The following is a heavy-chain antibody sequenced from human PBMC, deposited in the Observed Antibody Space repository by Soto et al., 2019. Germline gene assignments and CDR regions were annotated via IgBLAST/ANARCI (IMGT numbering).Heavy chain of an antibody. D-gene: IGHD3-22*01. CDR3: VKDSDSNSWPSRDV. Sequence: ASVKVSCKTSGYTFTRNGISWVRQAPGQGLEWMGWISPNSGNTRYAQKLQDRVIMTTDTSTSTAYMELRSLRSDDTAVYYCVKDSDSNSWPSRDVWGLGT. CDR2: ISPNSGNT. J-gene: IGHJ6*02. V-gene: IGHV1-18*01. CDR1: GYTFTRNG.